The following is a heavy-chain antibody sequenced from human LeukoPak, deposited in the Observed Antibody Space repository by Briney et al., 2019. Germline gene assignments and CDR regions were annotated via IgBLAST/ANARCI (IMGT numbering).Heavy chain of an antibody. D-gene: IGHD6-19*01. CDR3: ARGRSNSSGRY. CDR2: ISSSGSTI. J-gene: IGHJ4*02. Sequence: GGSLRLSCAASGFTFSSYEMNWVRQAPGKGLEWVSYISSSGSTIYYADSVKGRFTISRDNAKNSLYLQMNSLRAEDTAVYYCARGRSNSSGRYWGQGTLVTVSS. V-gene: IGHV3-48*03. CDR1: GFTFSSYE.